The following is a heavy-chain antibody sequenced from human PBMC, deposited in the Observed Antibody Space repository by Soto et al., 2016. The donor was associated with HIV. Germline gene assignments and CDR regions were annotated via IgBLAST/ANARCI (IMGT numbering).Heavy chain of an antibody. CDR3: ARVYGGASTASYNYYGVDI. CDR1: GGSFSTYY. J-gene: IGHJ6*02. Sequence: QVQLQQWGAGLLKSSETLSLTCAVSGGSFSTYYWSWIRHSPGKGLEWIGEINHSGSTNYNPSLKSRVAISINTSKNQFSLKLHSVTAADTAEYYCARVYGGASTASYNYYGVDIWGLGTTVTVSS. CDR2: INHSGST. V-gene: IGHV4-34*02. D-gene: IGHD1-26*01.